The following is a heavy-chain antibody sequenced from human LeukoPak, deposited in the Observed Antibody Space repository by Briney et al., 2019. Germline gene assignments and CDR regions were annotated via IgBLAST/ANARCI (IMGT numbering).Heavy chain of an antibody. CDR3: ARAREFGDY. D-gene: IGHD3-10*01. J-gene: IGHJ4*02. V-gene: IGHV3-11*01. CDR2: ISSSGSTI. Sequence: GGSLRLSCAASGFIFNNYAMSWIRQAPGKGLEWVSYISSSGSTIYYADSVKGRFTISRDNAKNSLYLQMNSLRAEDTAVYYCARAREFGDYWGQGTLVTVSS. CDR1: GFIFNNYA.